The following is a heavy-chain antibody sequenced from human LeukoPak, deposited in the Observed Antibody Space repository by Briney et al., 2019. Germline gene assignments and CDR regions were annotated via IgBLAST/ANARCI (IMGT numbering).Heavy chain of an antibody. V-gene: IGHV1-2*02. CDR3: ARDPTYYDFWSGYYTKEGFDP. CDR2: INPNSGGT. J-gene: IGHJ5*02. D-gene: IGHD3-3*01. Sequence: ASVKLSCKASGYTFTGYYMHWVRQAPGQGLEWMGWINPNSGGTNYAQKFQGRVTMTRDTSISTAYMELSRLRSDDTAVYYCARDPTYYDFWSGYYTKEGFDPWGQGTLVTVPS. CDR1: GYTFTGYY.